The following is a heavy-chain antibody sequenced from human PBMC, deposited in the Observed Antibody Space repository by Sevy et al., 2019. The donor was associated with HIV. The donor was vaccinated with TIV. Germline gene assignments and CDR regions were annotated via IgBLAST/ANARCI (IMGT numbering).Heavy chain of an antibody. V-gene: IGHV4-34*01. Sequence: SETLSLTCAVYGESFSGYFWNWIRHSPGKGLEWIGEINHSGTLKYNPAIKSRVTISVDASKNQSSLHLRSVTATDTAVYYCARGRQAYVVVVPSTVPFDYWGQGTLVTVSS. J-gene: IGHJ4*02. CDR2: INHSGTL. D-gene: IGHD3-10*02. CDR3: ARGRQAYVVVVPSTVPFDY. CDR1: GESFSGYF.